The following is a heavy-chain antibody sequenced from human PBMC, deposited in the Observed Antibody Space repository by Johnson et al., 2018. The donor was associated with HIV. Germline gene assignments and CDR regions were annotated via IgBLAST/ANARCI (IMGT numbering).Heavy chain of an antibody. CDR1: GFTFSSYG. J-gene: IGHJ3*02. V-gene: IGHV3-30*03. CDR3: AALGQYAFDI. CDR2: ISSYGSNK. Sequence: VQLVESGGGVVQPGRSLRLSCAASGFTFSSYGMHWVRQAPGKGLEWVAVISSYGSNKYYADSVKGRFTISRDNSKNTLYLQMNSRRAADADVYYCAALGQYAFDIWGQGTMVTDSS.